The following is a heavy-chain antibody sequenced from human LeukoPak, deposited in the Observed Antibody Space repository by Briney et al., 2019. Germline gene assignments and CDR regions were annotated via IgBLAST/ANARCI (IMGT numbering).Heavy chain of an antibody. CDR1: GGTFSSYA. J-gene: IGHJ4*02. CDR3: ARNYYDSSGYPIYYFDY. Sequence: SVKVTCKASGGTFSSYAISWVRQAPGQGLEWMGRIIPILGIANYAQKFQGRVTITADKSTSTAYMELSSLRSEDTAVYYCARNYYDSSGYPIYYFDYWGQGTLVTVSS. CDR2: IIPILGIA. D-gene: IGHD3-22*01. V-gene: IGHV1-69*04.